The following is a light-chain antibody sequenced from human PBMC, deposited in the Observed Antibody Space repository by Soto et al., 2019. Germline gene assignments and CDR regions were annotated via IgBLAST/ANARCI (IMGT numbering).Light chain of an antibody. V-gene: IGKV3-20*01. Sequence: EIVSTQSPAILSVSPGERATLSCWASQSVNSNLAWYQQKLGQAPRLLIYGASSRATGIPDRFSGSGSGTDFTLTISRLEPEDFAVYYCQQYGSSPWTFGQGTKVDIK. J-gene: IGKJ1*01. CDR3: QQYGSSPWT. CDR1: QSVNSN. CDR2: GAS.